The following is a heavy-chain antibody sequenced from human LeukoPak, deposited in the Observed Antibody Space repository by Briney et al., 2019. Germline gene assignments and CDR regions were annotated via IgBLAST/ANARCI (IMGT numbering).Heavy chain of an antibody. CDR3: ASKAYKKAAAGTDYYYYMDV. CDR2: INHSGST. D-gene: IGHD6-13*01. Sequence: SETLSLTCAVYGGSFSGYYWSWIRQPPGKGLEWIGEINHSGSTNYNPSLKSRVTISVDTSKNQFSLKLSSGTAADTAVYYCASKAYKKAAAGTDYYYYMDVWGKGTTVTVSS. J-gene: IGHJ6*03. V-gene: IGHV4-34*01. CDR1: GGSFSGYY.